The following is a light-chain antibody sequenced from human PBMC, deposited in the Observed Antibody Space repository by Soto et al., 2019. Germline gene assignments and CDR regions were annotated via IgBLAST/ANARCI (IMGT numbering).Light chain of an antibody. V-gene: IGKV1-17*01. CDR2: AAS. CDR3: QQYNSYSWT. J-gene: IGKJ1*01. Sequence: DIRMTQSPSSLSASEGDRVHITCRASRDIRNDVGCYRKKPERAPRRLIYAASNLQSGLPSRFSGSGSGTEFTLTISILQPDDFASYCRQQYNSYSWTFGQGTKVDIK. CDR1: RDIRND.